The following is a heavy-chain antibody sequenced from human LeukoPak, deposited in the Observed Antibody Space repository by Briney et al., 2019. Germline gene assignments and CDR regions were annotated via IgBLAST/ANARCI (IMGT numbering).Heavy chain of an antibody. V-gene: IGHV3-21*01. CDR1: GFSFSTSG. CDR3: AGINDAFDI. CDR2: ISYSSGHR. J-gene: IGHJ3*02. Sequence: GGSLRLSCAASGFSFSTSGMNWVRQAPGKGLEWVSSISYSSGHRYYADSVKGRFTISRDNARNSLHLEMKSLRAEDTAVYYCAGINDAFDIWGQGTMVTVSS.